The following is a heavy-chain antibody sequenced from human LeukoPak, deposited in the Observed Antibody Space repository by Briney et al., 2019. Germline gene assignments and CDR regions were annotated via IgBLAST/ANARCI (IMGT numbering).Heavy chain of an antibody. D-gene: IGHD2-15*01. Sequence: ASVKVSCKASGYTFTSYAISWVRQAPGQGLEWMGWINTNSGYTGNAQKFQGRVTITRDTSISTAYMELSGLTSEDTAVYYCARVDGSPDYWGQGTLVTVSS. CDR3: ARVDGSPDY. V-gene: IGHV1-8*03. J-gene: IGHJ4*02. CDR2: INTNSGYT. CDR1: GYTFTSYA.